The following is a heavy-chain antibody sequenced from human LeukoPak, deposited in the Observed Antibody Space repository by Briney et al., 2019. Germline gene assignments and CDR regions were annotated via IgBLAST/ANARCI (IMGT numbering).Heavy chain of an antibody. Sequence: GGSLRLSCAASGFTVSSNYMSWVRQAPGKGLEWVAVTSYDGNNKYYVDSVKGRFIISRDNSKNTLYLQMNTLGADDTAVYYCAKGNGRAAAGPYFDYWGQGALVTVSS. J-gene: IGHJ4*02. V-gene: IGHV3-30*18. D-gene: IGHD6-13*01. CDR1: GFTVSSNY. CDR3: AKGNGRAAAGPYFDY. CDR2: TSYDGNNK.